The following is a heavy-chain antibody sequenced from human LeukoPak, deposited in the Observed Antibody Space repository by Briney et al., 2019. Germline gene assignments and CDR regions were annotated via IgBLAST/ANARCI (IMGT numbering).Heavy chain of an antibody. CDR3: ARRTEIHYMDV. J-gene: IGHJ6*03. CDR2: IYSGGST. V-gene: IGHV3-53*01. D-gene: IGHD5-24*01. Sequence: PGGSLRLSCAASGFTVSSNYMSWVRQAPGKALEWGSVIYSGGSTYYADSVKGRFTISRDNSKNTLYLQMNSLRAEDTAVYYCARRTEIHYMDVWGKGTTVTVSS. CDR1: GFTVSSNY.